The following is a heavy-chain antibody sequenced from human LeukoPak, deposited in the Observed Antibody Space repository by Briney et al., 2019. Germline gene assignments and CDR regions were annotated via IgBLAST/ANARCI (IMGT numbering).Heavy chain of an antibody. CDR3: ARDTQWLLPDY. Sequence: PSETLSLTCTVSGGSIRSTTYYWGWIRQPPGKGLEWIGSIYYSGNTYHSPSLMSRVTISVDTSNNQFSLILSSVTAADTAVYYCARDTQWLLPDYWGQGTLVTVSS. CDR1: GGSIRSTTYY. CDR2: IYYSGNT. V-gene: IGHV4-39*07. D-gene: IGHD6-19*01. J-gene: IGHJ4*02.